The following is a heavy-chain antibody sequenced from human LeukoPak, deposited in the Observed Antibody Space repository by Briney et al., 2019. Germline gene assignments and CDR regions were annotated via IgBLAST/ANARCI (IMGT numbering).Heavy chain of an antibody. J-gene: IGHJ4*02. D-gene: IGHD2-8*01. Sequence: PSETLSLTCAVYGGSFSGYYWSWIRQPPGKGPEWIGEINHSGSTNYNPSLKSRVTISVDTSKNQFSLKLSSVTAADTAVYYCARVTYGIDYWGQGTLVTVSS. V-gene: IGHV4-34*01. CDR3: ARVTYGIDY. CDR1: GGSFSGYY. CDR2: INHSGST.